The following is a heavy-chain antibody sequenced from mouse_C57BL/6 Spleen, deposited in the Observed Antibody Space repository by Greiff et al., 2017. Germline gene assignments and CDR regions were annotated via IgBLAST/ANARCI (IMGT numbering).Heavy chain of an antibody. CDR2: INPGSGGT. J-gene: IGHJ2*01. Sequence: QVQLQQSGAELVRPGPSVKVSCKASGYAFTNYLIEWVKQRPGQGLAWIGVINPGSGGTNYNEKFKGKATLTADKSSSTAYMQLSSLTSEDSAVYFCARWGDSDYFDYWGQGTTLTVSS. CDR3: ARWGDSDYFDY. V-gene: IGHV1-54*01. CDR1: GYAFTNYL.